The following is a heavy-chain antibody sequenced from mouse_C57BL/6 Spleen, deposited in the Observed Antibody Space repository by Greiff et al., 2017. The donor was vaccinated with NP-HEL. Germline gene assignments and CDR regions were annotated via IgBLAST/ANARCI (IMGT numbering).Heavy chain of an antibody. J-gene: IGHJ4*01. CDR3: ARTTVVAGTLSNYAMDY. Sequence: VQLQQPGAELVMPGASVKLSCKASGYTFTSYWMHWVKQRPGQGLEWIGEIDPSDSYTNYNQKFKGKSTLTVDKSSSTAYMQLSSLTSEDSAVYYCARTTVVAGTLSNYAMDYWGQGTSVTVSS. V-gene: IGHV1-69*01. D-gene: IGHD1-1*01. CDR2: IDPSDSYT. CDR1: GYTFTSYW.